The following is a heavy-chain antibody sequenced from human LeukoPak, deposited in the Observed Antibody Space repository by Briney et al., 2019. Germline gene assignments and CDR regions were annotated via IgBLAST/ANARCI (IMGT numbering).Heavy chain of an antibody. CDR1: GYTFTSYG. CDR2: ISAYNGNT. Sequence: ASVKVSCKASGYTFTSYGISWVRQAPGQGLEWMGWISAYNGNTNYAQKLQGRATMTTDTSTSTAYMGLRSLRSDDTALYYCARDPGYCSSTSCLQPHYYYYYMDVWGKGTTVTISS. V-gene: IGHV1-18*01. CDR3: ARDPGYCSSTSCLQPHYYYYYMDV. J-gene: IGHJ6*03. D-gene: IGHD2-2*01.